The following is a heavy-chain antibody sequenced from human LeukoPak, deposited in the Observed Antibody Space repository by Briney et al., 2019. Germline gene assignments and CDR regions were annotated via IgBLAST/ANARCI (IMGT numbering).Heavy chain of an antibody. J-gene: IGHJ4*02. CDR3: AGGYYYDSSGYRPLRYYFDY. D-gene: IGHD3-22*01. CDR2: IVVGSGNT. CDR1: GFTFTSSA. Sequence: SVKVSCKASGFTFTSSAMQWVRQARGQRLEWIGWIVVGSGNTNYAQKFQERVTITRDMSTSTAYMELSSLRSEDTAVYYCAGGYYYDSSGYRPLRYYFDYWGQGTLVTVSS. V-gene: IGHV1-58*02.